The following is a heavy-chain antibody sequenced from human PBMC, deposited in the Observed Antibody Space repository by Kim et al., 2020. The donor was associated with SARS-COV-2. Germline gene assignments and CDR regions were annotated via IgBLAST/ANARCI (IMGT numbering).Heavy chain of an antibody. J-gene: IGHJ4*02. D-gene: IGHD6-19*01. CDR3: APEGGIAVAGPRGPYYFDY. Sequence: GGSLRLSCAASGFTFSSYGMHWVRQAPGKGLEWVAVISYDGSNKYYADSVKGRFTISRDNSKNTLYLQMNSLRAEDTAVYYCAPEGGIAVAGPRGPYYFDYWGQGTLVTVSS. CDR1: GFTFSSYG. CDR2: ISYDGSNK. V-gene: IGHV3-30*03.